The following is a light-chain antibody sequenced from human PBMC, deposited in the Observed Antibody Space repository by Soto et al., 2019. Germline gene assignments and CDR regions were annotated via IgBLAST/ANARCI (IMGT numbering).Light chain of an antibody. CDR3: QKYDSVPLT. J-gene: IGKJ4*01. V-gene: IGKV1-27*01. CDR1: QGIANS. CDR2: AAS. Sequence: DIQMTQSPSSLSASVGDRVIITCRASQGIANSLAWYQQRPGKVPKLLIYAASTLQSGVPSRFSGSGSGTDFTLTISSLQPEDVATYYCQKYDSVPLTFGGGTTVEI.